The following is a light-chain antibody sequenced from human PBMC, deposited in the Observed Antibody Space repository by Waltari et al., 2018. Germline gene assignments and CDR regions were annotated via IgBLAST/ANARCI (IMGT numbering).Light chain of an antibody. J-gene: IGKJ1*01. Sequence: ENVLTQSPGTLSLSPGGRATLSCRASESVSVDYLAWYQQKPGQAPRLLIYDASTRATGVPDRFSGSGSGTDFTLTISRLVPEDFAVYYCQQYGSLPWTFGQGTKVDIK. CDR1: ESVSVDY. CDR2: DAS. V-gene: IGKV3-20*01. CDR3: QQYGSLPWT.